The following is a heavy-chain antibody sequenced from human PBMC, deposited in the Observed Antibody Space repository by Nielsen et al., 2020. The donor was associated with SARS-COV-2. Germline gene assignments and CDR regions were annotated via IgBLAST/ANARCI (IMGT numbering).Heavy chain of an antibody. Sequence: ASVKVSCKASGYTFTSYYMHWVRQAPGQGLEWMGWINPNSGGTNYAQKFQGRVTMTRDTSISTAYMELSRLRSDDTAVYYCAKSGYYDSSGYYQSDAFDIWGQGTMVTVSS. D-gene: IGHD3-22*01. CDR3: AKSGYYDSSGYYQSDAFDI. CDR2: INPNSGGT. V-gene: IGHV1-2*02. CDR1: GYTFTSYY. J-gene: IGHJ3*02.